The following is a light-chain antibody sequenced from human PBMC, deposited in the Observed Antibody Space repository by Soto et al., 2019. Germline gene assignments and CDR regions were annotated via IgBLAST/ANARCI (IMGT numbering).Light chain of an antibody. CDR2: AAS. CDR3: QQYGYSALT. CDR1: QSVSSNF. Sequence: EIVLTQSPGTLSLSPGERSTLSCRASQSVSSNFLAWYQQKPGQAPRLLIYAASSRATGIPERFSGSGSGTDFTLTISRLEPEDFAVYYCQQYGYSALTFGQGSKLEIK. V-gene: IGKV3-20*01. J-gene: IGKJ2*01.